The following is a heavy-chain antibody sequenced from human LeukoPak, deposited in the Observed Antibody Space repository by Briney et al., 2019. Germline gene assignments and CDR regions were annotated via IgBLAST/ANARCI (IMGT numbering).Heavy chain of an antibody. CDR1: GYTFTSYG. Sequence: ASVKVSCKASGYTFTSYGISWVRQAPGQGLEWMGWNSAYNGNTNYAQKLQGRVTMTTDTSTRTAYMELRSLRSDDTAVYYCARGGVGYCSSTSCYREYYFDYWGQGTLVTVSS. CDR3: ARGGVGYCSSTSCYREYYFDY. V-gene: IGHV1-18*01. J-gene: IGHJ4*02. D-gene: IGHD2-2*01. CDR2: NSAYNGNT.